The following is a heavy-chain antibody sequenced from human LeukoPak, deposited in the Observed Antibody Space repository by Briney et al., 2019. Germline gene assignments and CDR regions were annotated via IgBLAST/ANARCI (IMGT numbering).Heavy chain of an antibody. CDR1: GFTFSNYG. J-gene: IGHJ4*02. V-gene: IGHV3-33*01. Sequence: GGSLRLSCAASGFTFSNYGMHWVRQAPGKGLEGVAVIWYDGSNKFYADSVKGRFTISRDNSQNTLYLQMKSLRAEDTAVYYCARGRYGDVPFDYWGQGTLVTVSS. D-gene: IGHD4-17*01. CDR3: ARGRYGDVPFDY. CDR2: IWYDGSNK.